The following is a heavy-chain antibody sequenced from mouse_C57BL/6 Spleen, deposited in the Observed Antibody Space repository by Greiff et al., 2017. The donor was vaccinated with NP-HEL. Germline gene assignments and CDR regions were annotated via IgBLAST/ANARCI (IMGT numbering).Heavy chain of an antibody. CDR3: ARRREYGNYPYYYAMDY. Sequence: EVKLVESGGGLVKPGGSLKLSCAASGFTFSDYGMHWVRQAPEKGLEWVAYISSGSSTIYYADTVKGRFTISRDNAKNTLFLQMTSLRSEDTAMYYCARRREYGNYPYYYAMDYWGQGTSVTVSS. V-gene: IGHV5-17*01. J-gene: IGHJ4*01. CDR2: ISSGSSTI. CDR1: GFTFSDYG. D-gene: IGHD2-1*01.